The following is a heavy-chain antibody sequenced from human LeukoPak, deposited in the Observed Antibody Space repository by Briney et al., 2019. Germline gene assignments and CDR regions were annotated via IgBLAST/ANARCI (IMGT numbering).Heavy chain of an antibody. J-gene: IGHJ5*02. V-gene: IGHV3-74*01. CDR2: IDSDGSSV. D-gene: IGHD3-10*02. CDR1: GFTFSSYW. Sequence: PGGSLRLSCAASGFTFSSYWMHWVRQAPGKGLVWVSRIDSDGSSVRYADSVKGRFTISRDNAKDTLYLQMNSLRDEDTAVYYCARDTMLGMGNPWGQGTLVTVSS. CDR3: ARDTMLGMGNP.